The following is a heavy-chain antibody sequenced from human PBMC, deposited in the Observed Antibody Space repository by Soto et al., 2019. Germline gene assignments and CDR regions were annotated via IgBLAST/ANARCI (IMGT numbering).Heavy chain of an antibody. CDR3: ARRQYSSSWYYFDY. CDR2: IYPGDSDT. D-gene: IGHD6-13*01. V-gene: IGHV5-51*01. J-gene: IGHJ4*02. Sequence: GESLKISCKASGYKFTSYWIGWVRQMPGKGLEWMGIIYPGDSDTKYSPSSQGQVTISADKSISTAYLQWSSLKASDTAMYYCARRQYSSSWYYFDYWGQGTLVTVSS. CDR1: GYKFTSYW.